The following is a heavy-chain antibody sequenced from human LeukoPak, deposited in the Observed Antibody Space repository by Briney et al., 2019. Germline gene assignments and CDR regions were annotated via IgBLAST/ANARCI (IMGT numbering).Heavy chain of an antibody. CDR2: MNSNSGNT. V-gene: IGHV1-8*03. D-gene: IGHD2-8*01. J-gene: IGHJ4*02. Sequence: ASVKVSCKASGYTFTSYDINWVRQATGQGLEWMGWMNSNSGNTGYAQKFQGRVTITRNTSISTAYMELSSLRSEDTAVYYCARGRPRLNYFDYWGQGTLVTVSS. CDR1: GYTFTSYD. CDR3: ARGRPRLNYFDY.